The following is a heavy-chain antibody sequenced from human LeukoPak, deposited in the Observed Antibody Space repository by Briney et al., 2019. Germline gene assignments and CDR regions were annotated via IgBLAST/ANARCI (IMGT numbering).Heavy chain of an antibody. CDR1: GGTFSSYA. V-gene: IGHV1-69*01. Sequence: SAKVSCKASGGTFSSYAISWVRQAPGQGLEWMGGIIPIFGTANYAQKFQGRVTITADESTSTAYMELSSLRSEDTAVYYCARPASIATTLVADWGQGTLVTVSS. D-gene: IGHD1-26*01. CDR2: IIPIFGTA. J-gene: IGHJ4*02. CDR3: ARPASIATTLVAD.